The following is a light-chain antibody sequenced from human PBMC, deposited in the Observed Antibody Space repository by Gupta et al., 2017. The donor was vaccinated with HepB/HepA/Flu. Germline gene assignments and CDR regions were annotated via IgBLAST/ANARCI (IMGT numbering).Light chain of an antibody. V-gene: IGKV3-20*01. CDR3: HQYGRWVS. CDR2: GAS. J-gene: IGKJ2*03. CDR1: QSVARNN. Sequence: DIVLTQSTGTLSLSPGDSATLSCRASQSVARNNLCWYQQKPGQAPRLLVFGASSRATGVPDMFSGSGSGSDCTLTITRVEPEDVAVYYCHQYGRWVSFGQGTKVEIK.